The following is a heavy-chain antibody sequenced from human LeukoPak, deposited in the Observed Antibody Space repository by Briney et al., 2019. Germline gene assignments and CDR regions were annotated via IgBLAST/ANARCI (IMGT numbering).Heavy chain of an antibody. CDR2: IPSDGSDN. V-gene: IGHV3-30*02. D-gene: IGHD4-17*01. Sequence: GGSLRLSCAASVFTFSTYGFHWVRRAPGKGLEWVAFIPSDGSDNYYANSVKGRFTISRDNSKNTLYLQMNSLRSEDTAVYYCAKGLGDYDDFRLGYWGQGTLVTVSS. J-gene: IGHJ4*02. CDR3: AKGLGDYDDFRLGY. CDR1: VFTFSTYG.